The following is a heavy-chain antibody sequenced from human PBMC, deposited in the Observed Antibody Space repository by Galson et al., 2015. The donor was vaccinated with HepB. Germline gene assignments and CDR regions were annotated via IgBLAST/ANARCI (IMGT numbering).Heavy chain of an antibody. Sequence: SLRLSCAASGFTFSNYWMHWVRQAPGKGLECVSRINSDGSSTSCADSVKGRFTISRDNAKNTLYVQMNSLRAEDTAVYYCARARKTEAGRALDIWGQGTMVTVSS. J-gene: IGHJ3*02. V-gene: IGHV3-74*01. CDR3: ARARKTEAGRALDI. CDR2: INSDGSST. CDR1: GFTFSNYW.